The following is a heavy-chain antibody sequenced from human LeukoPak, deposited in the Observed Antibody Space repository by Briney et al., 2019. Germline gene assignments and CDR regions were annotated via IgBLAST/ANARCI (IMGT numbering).Heavy chain of an antibody. Sequence: SETLSLTRTVSGDSIITYYWSWIGQPPGKGLEWIGYMYYSGSTYYNPSLKSRVTISVDTSKNQFSLKLSSVTAADTAVYYCARWVPQSNAFDIWGQGTMVTVSS. J-gene: IGHJ3*02. V-gene: IGHV4-59*08. CDR3: ARWVPQSNAFDI. CDR1: GDSIITYY. CDR2: MYYSGST.